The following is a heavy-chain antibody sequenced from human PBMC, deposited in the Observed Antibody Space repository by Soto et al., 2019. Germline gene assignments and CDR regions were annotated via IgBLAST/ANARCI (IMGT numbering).Heavy chain of an antibody. CDR2: INYRGTT. Sequence: QVQLQESGPGLVKPSQTLSLTCTVSGGSIINGQTYLNWIRQHPEKGLEWMGYINYRGTTNYHPALKSRILISLDTSANQFSLWLTSVTAADTAVYYCARDAPGVAPYWGQGTQVTVSS. CDR3: ARDAPGVAPY. V-gene: IGHV4-31*03. J-gene: IGHJ4*02. CDR1: GGSIINGQTY. D-gene: IGHD2-15*01.